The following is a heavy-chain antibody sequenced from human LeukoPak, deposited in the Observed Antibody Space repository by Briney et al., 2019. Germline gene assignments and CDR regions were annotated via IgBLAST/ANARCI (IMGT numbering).Heavy chain of an antibody. D-gene: IGHD6-6*01. V-gene: IGHV4-34*01. Sequence: SETLSLTCAVYGGSFSGYYWSWIRQPPGKGLEWIGSIYHSGSTYYNPSLKSRVTISVDTSKNQFSLKLSSVTAADTAVYYCARRPSARPFDYWGQGTLVTVSS. J-gene: IGHJ4*02. CDR1: GGSFSGYY. CDR2: IYHSGST. CDR3: ARRPSARPFDY.